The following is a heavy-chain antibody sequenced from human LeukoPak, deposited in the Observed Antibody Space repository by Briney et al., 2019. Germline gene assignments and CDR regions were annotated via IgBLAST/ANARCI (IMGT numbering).Heavy chain of an antibody. V-gene: IGHV5-51*01. D-gene: IGHD5-12*01. J-gene: IGHJ4*02. Sequence: GESLQISCKGSGYTFTSYWIAWVRQMPGKGLEWVGFIYPTDSDTRYSPSFQCQVTISADKSIGTAYLQWNSLKASDTAMYYCARRGYSGYDLQYFDSWGQGTLVTVSS. CDR1: GYTFTSYW. CDR3: ARRGYSGYDLQYFDS. CDR2: IYPTDSDT.